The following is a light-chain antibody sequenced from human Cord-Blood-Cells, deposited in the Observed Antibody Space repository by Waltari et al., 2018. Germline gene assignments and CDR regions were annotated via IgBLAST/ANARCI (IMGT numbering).Light chain of an antibody. CDR3: QQSYSTPYT. CDR2: AAS. Sequence: DIQMTQSPSSLSASVGDIVTITCRASQSISSYLNWYQQKPGKAPKLLIYAASSLQSGVPSRFSGSGSGTDFTLTISSLQPEDFVTYYCQQSYSTPYTFGQGTKLEIK. CDR1: QSISSY. J-gene: IGKJ2*01. V-gene: IGKV1-39*01.